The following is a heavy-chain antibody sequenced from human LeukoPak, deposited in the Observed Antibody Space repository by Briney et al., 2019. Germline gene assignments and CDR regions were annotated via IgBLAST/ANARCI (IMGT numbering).Heavy chain of an antibody. CDR3: ASWNWGYFDY. Sequence: PSETLSLTCTVSGGSISSSSYYWGWISQPPGKGLEWIGSIYYSGSTYYNPSLKSRVTISVDTSKNQFSLKLSSVTAADTAVYYCASWNWGYFDYWGQGTLVTVSS. CDR2: IYYSGST. V-gene: IGHV4-39*07. D-gene: IGHD1-7*01. J-gene: IGHJ4*02. CDR1: GGSISSSSYY.